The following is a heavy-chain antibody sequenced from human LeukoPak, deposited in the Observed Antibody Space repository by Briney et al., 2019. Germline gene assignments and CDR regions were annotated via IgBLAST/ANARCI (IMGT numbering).Heavy chain of an antibody. J-gene: IGHJ4*02. Sequence: SETLSLTCTVSGGSISSSSYYWGWIRQPPGKGLEWIGSIYYSGSTYYNPSLKSRVTISVDTSKNQFSLKLSSVTAADTAVYYCARVKGEYYFDYWGQGTLVTVSS. D-gene: IGHD3-10*01. CDR1: GGSISSSSYY. CDR3: ARVKGEYYFDY. CDR2: IYYSGST. V-gene: IGHV4-39*07.